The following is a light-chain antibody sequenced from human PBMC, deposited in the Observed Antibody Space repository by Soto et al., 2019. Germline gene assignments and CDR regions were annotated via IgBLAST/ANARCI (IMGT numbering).Light chain of an antibody. CDR3: TSYTSSSTLV. CDR2: DVS. Sequence: QSALTQPASVSGSPGQSITISRTGTSSDVGTYNYVSWYQQHAGKVPKLMIYDVSNRPSGVSDRFSGSKSGNTASLTISGLRAEDEADYYCTSYTSSSTLVFGGGTKLTVL. J-gene: IGLJ2*01. CDR1: SSDVGTYNY. V-gene: IGLV2-14*01.